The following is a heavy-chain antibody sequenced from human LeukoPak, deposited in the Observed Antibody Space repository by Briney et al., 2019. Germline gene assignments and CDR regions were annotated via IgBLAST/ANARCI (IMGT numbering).Heavy chain of an antibody. CDR1: GFTFSSYG. D-gene: IGHD3-22*01. J-gene: IGHJ6*03. V-gene: IGHV3-33*06. CDR3: AKEYYYDSSGYYENMDV. Sequence: GGSLRLSCAASGFTFSSYGMHWVRQAPGKGLEWVAVIWYDGSNKYYADSVKGRFTISRDNSKNTLSLQMNSLRAEDTAVYYCAKEYYYDSSGYYENMDVWGKGTTVTVSS. CDR2: IWYDGSNK.